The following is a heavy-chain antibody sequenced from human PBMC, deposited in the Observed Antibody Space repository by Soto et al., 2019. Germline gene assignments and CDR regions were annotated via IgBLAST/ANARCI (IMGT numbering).Heavy chain of an antibody. CDR2: IIPILGIA. D-gene: IGHD3-9*01. CDR3: ARERYDILTGYYRWSDYDY. V-gene: IGHV1-69*04. CDR1: GGTFSSYT. J-gene: IGHJ4*02. Sequence: SVKVSCKASGGTFSSYTISWVRQAPGQGLEWMGRIIPILGIANYAQKFQGRVTITADKSTSTAYMELSSLRSEDTAVYYCARERYDILTGYYRWSDYDYWGQGTLVTVSS.